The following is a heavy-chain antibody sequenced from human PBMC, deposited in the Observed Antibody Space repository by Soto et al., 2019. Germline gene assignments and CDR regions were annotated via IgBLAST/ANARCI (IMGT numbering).Heavy chain of an antibody. D-gene: IGHD3-3*01. CDR1: GYTSTTYY. J-gene: IGHJ6*03. CDR2: IHPSGGIT. Sequence: ASVKVSCKASGYTSTTYYIHWVRQAPGQGLEWMGIIHPSGGITNYAQKFQGRVTMTRNTSTNTAYMELSSLRSEDTAVYYCARGVKYDFWSGYYTVNGLGYMDVWGKGTTVTVSS. V-gene: IGHV1-46*01. CDR3: ARGVKYDFWSGYYTVNGLGYMDV.